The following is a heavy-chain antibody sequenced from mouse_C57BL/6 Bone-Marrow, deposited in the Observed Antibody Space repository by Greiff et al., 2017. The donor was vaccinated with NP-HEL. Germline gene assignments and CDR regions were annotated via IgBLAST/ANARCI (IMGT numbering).Heavy chain of an antibody. CDR3: ARRRRLRHYYAMDY. D-gene: IGHD2-12*01. Sequence: QVQLKESGAELARPGASVKMSCKASGYTFTSYTMHWVKQRPGQGLEWIGYINPSSGYTKYNQKFKDKATLTADKSSSTAYMQLSSLTSEDSAIYHCARRRRLRHYYAMDYWGQGTSVTVSS. V-gene: IGHV1-4*01. J-gene: IGHJ4*01. CDR2: INPSSGYT. CDR1: GYTFTSYT.